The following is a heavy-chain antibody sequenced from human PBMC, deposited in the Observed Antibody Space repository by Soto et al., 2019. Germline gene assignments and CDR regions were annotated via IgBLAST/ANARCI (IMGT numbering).Heavy chain of an antibody. J-gene: IGHJ4*02. Sequence: GESLKISCKGSGYNYDTYWIAWVRQMPGKGLEWMGIIFPRDSDTRYRPSFQGQVTISADRSTTTAYLQWYSLKASNTAMYYCARSYYDSSGYYYDMDYWGQGTLVTVS. CDR2: IFPRDSDT. CDR3: ARSYYDSSGYYYDMDY. CDR1: GYNYDTYW. D-gene: IGHD3-22*01. V-gene: IGHV5-51*01.